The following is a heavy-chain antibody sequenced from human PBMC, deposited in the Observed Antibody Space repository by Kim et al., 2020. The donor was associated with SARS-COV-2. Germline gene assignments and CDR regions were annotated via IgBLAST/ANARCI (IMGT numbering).Heavy chain of an antibody. CDR3: AKSYGGAYWYFDL. CDR1: GFTFSSYG. CDR2: ISYDGSNK. D-gene: IGHD2-21*01. V-gene: IGHV3-30*18. Sequence: GGSLRLSCAASGFTFSSYGMHWVRQAPGKGLEWVAVISYDGSNKYYADSVKGRFTISRDNSKNTLYLQMNSLRAEDTAVYYCAKSYGGAYWYFDLWGRGTLVTVSS. J-gene: IGHJ2*01.